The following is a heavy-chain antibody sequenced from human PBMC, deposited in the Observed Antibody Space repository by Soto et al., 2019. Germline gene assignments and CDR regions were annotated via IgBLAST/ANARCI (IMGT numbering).Heavy chain of an antibody. V-gene: IGHV4-34*01. CDR1: GGSFSGYY. J-gene: IGHJ4*02. Sequence: PSETLSLTCAVYGGSFSGYYWSWIRQPPGKGLEWIGEINHSGSTNYNPSLKSRVTISVDTSKNQFSLKLSSVTAADTAVYYCARVVLRSGRNLDYWGQGTPVTVSS. CDR2: INHSGST. CDR3: ARVVLRSGRNLDY. D-gene: IGHD3-3*01.